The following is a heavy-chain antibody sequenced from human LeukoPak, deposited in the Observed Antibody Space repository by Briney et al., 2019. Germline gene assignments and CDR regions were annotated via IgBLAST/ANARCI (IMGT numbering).Heavy chain of an antibody. CDR2: IYYSGST. CDR3: ARGDYGGNPFDY. D-gene: IGHD4-23*01. J-gene: IGHJ4*02. V-gene: IGHV4-39*07. CDR1: GGSISSSSYY. Sequence: SETLSLTCTVSGGSISSSSYYWGWIRQPPGKGLEWIGSIYYSGSTYYNPSLKSRVTISVDTSKNQFSLKLSSVTAADTAVYYCARGDYGGNPFDYWGQGTLVTASS.